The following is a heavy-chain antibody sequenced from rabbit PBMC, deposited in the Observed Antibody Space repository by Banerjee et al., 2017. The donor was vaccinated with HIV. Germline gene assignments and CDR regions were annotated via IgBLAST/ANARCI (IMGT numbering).Heavy chain of an antibody. V-gene: IGHV1S45*01. CDR3: ATWAGSTYYSL. CDR1: GFDSSSYG. J-gene: IGHJ4*01. CDR2: IYCGDGST. D-gene: IGHD8-1*01. Sequence: QQQLEESGGGLVKPGASLTLTCTASGFDSSSYGISWVRQAPGKGLEWIAYIYCGDGSTYYASWAKGRFTISKTSSTTVTLQMTSLTAADTATYFCATWAGSTYYSLWGPGTLVTVS.